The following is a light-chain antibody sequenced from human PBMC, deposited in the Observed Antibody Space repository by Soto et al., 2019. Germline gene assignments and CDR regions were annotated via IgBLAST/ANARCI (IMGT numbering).Light chain of an antibody. Sequence: QSVLTQPASVSGSPGQSITISCTGTSSDVGSYNFVSWYQQHPGKAPKLMIYEGSKRPSGVSNRFSGSKSGNTASLTISGLQAEDDADYYCCSYAGSSTHVVFGGGTKVTVL. CDR1: SSDVGSYNF. V-gene: IGLV2-23*01. CDR2: EGS. CDR3: CSYAGSSTHVV. J-gene: IGLJ2*01.